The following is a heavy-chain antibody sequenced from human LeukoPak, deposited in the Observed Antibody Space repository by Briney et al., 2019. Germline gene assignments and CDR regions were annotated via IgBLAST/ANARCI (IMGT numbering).Heavy chain of an antibody. CDR1: AGSVSSGSYY. CDR3: ARCPPVVVITEYYFDY. D-gene: IGHD3-22*01. V-gene: IGHV4-61*01. CDR2: IYYSGST. Sequence: SETLSLTCTVSAGSVSSGSYYWSWIRQPPGKELEWIGYIYYSGSTNYNPSLKSRVTISVDTSKYQFSLKLSSVTAADTAVYYCARCPPVVVITEYYFDYWGQGTLVTVSS. J-gene: IGHJ4*02.